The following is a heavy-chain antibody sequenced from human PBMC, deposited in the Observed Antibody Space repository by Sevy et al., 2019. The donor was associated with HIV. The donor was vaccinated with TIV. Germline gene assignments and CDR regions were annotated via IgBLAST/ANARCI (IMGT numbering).Heavy chain of an antibody. CDR3: AKNFGVVIIRGTYFDY. CDR2: ISYDGSNK. D-gene: IGHD3-3*01. Sequence: GGYLRLSCAASGFTFSSYAMHWVRQAPGKGLEWVAVISYDGSNKYYADSVKGRFTISRDNSKNTLYLQMNSLRAEDTAVYYCAKNFGVVIIRGTYFDYWGQGTLVTVSS. V-gene: IGHV3-30-3*01. CDR1: GFTFSSYA. J-gene: IGHJ4*02.